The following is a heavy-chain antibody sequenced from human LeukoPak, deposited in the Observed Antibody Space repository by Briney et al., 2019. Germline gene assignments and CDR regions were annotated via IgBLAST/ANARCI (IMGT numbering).Heavy chain of an antibody. CDR2: IWYDGSNK. CDR3: ARGYCGSISCNWFDP. CDR1: GFTFSSYG. Sequence: GASLRLSCAASGFTFSSYGMHSVRQAPGKGLEWVAVIWYDGSNKYYADSVKGRFTISRDNSKNTLYLQMNSLRAEDTAVYYCARGYCGSISCNWFDPWGQGTVVTVSS. D-gene: IGHD2-2*01. J-gene: IGHJ5*02. V-gene: IGHV3-33*01.